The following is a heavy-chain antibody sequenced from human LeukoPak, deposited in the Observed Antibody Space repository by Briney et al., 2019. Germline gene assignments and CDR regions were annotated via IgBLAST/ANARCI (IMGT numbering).Heavy chain of an antibody. CDR3: ASGYDRSGKHAFDI. J-gene: IGHJ3*02. CDR2: VYYSGST. Sequence: SETLSLTCTVSGASISAYYWSCIRQPPGKGLEWIGYVYYSGSTNYKSSLKSRVTISVDTSKNQYSLKLSSVTAADTAVYYCASGYDRSGKHAFDIWGQGTMVTVSS. D-gene: IGHD3-22*01. CDR1: GASISAYY. V-gene: IGHV4-59*01.